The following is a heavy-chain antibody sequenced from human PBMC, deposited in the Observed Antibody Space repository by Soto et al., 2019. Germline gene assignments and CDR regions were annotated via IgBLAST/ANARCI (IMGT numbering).Heavy chain of an antibody. J-gene: IGHJ6*02. CDR1: GGSIGSRDYY. D-gene: IGHD3-10*01. CDR3: ARDKGGAALKGSGMDV. Sequence: QVQVQESGPGLVKPSQTLSLKCPVSGGSIGSRDYYWSWIRQHPEKGLEWIGSIYYNGNTDYNPSLRGRPTMSLDTSMNEFSLKLTSVTAADTAVYYCARDKGGAALKGSGMDVWGQGTTVTVS. CDR2: IYYNGNT. V-gene: IGHV4-31*02.